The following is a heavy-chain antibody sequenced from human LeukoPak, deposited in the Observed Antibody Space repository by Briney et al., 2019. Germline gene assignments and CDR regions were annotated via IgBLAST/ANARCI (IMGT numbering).Heavy chain of an antibody. CDR2: INHSGST. V-gene: IGHV4-34*01. D-gene: IGHD4-23*01. CDR3: ARGRGDRTVVTLVDY. J-gene: IGHJ4*02. CDR1: GGSVGGYC. Sequence: SEILCLTCAVEGGSVGGYCWSWIRQPPGKRLEWIGEINHSGSTNYNPSLKSRVTISVDTSKNQFSLKLSFVTAADTAVYYCARGRGDRTVVTLVDYWGQGTLVTVSS.